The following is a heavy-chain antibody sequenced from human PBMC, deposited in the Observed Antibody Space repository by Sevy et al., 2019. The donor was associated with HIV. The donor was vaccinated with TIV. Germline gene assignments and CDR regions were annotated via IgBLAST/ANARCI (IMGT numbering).Heavy chain of an antibody. CDR2: ISSSGSTI. J-gene: IGHJ3*02. CDR1: RFTFSDYY. Sequence: GGSLRLSCAASRFTFSDYYMSWIRQAPGKGLEWLSYISSSGSTIYYADSVKGRFTISRDNAKNSLYLQMTSLRAEDTAVYYCAREMEGVPGRAFDIWGQGTMVTVSS. CDR3: AREMEGVPGRAFDI. V-gene: IGHV3-11*01. D-gene: IGHD6-19*01.